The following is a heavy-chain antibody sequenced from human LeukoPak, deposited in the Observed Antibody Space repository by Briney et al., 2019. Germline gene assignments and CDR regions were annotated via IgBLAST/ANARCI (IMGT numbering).Heavy chain of an antibody. D-gene: IGHD3-22*01. J-gene: IGHJ3*02. CDR3: ANDGAYYDSSTDAFDI. Sequence: GGSLRLSCAVSGFTVSSSYMTWVRQAPGKGLEWVSAISGSGGSTYYADSVKGRFIISRDNSKNTLYLQMNSLRAEDTAVYYCANDGAYYDSSTDAFDIWGQGTMVTVSS. CDR1: GFTVSSSY. CDR2: ISGSGGST. V-gene: IGHV3-23*01.